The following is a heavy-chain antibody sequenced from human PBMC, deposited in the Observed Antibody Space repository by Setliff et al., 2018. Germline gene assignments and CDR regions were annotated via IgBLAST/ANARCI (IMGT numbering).Heavy chain of an antibody. V-gene: IGHV1-46*03. CDR1: GYTFIYYY. D-gene: IGHD6-19*01. CDR3: ARVYLAGSGWDKANALDI. J-gene: IGHJ3*02. CDR2: INPSGGGT. Sequence: GSVKVSCKASGYTFIYYYIHWVRQAPGQGLEWMGLINPSGGGTIYARKFQGRVTMARETSTSTVYMELSGLRSEDTAVYYCARVYLAGSGWDKANALDIWGQGTMVTVSS.